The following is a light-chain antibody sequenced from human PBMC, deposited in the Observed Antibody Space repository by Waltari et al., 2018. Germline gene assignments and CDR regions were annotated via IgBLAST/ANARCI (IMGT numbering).Light chain of an antibody. CDR3: QQYYDTPFT. Sequence: DIVMTQSPDSLAVSLGERATINCKSSQSVLHNSKNKNSLAWYQHKPGQPPKLLIYGASTRESGVPDRFSGSGSGTDFTLTISSLQAEDVAFYYCQQYYDTPFTFGPGTKVDIK. CDR2: GAS. J-gene: IGKJ3*01. CDR1: QSVLHNSKNKNS. V-gene: IGKV4-1*01.